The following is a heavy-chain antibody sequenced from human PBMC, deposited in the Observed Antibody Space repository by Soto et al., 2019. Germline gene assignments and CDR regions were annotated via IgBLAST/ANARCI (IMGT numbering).Heavy chain of an antibody. CDR3: ARKLRYFDWFHEGFDP. D-gene: IGHD3-9*01. CDR2: IYYSGST. V-gene: IGHV4-31*03. Sequence: SETLSLTCTVSGGSXSSGGYYWSWIRQHPGKGLEWIGYIYYSGSTYYNPSLKSRVTISVDTSKNQFSLKLSSVTAADTAVYYCARKLRYFDWFHEGFDPWGQGTLVTVSS. CDR1: GGSXSSGGYY. J-gene: IGHJ5*02.